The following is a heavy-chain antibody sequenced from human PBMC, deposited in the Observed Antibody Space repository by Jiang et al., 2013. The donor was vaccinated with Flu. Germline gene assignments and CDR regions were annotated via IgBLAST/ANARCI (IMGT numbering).Heavy chain of an antibody. Sequence: QLVESGGGLVQPGGSLRLSCAGSGFTFSNYWFHWARQAPGKGLVWVSRINPDGRSADYADSVKGRFTISRDNAKNTLYLQMNSLRAEDTAVYYCARDVHGRDDYWGQGTLVTVSS. CDR2: INPDGRSA. J-gene: IGHJ4*02. CDR3: ARDVHGRDDY. V-gene: IGHV3-74*01. CDR1: GFTFSNYW.